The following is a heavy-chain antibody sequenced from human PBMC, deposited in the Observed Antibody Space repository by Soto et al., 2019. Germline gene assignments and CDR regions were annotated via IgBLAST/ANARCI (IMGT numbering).Heavy chain of an antibody. D-gene: IGHD3-10*01. CDR1: GFTFSSYA. V-gene: IGHV3-23*01. Sequence: GGSLRLSCAAPGFTFSSYAMSWVRQAPGKGLEWVSAISGSGGSTYYADSVKGRFTISRDNSKNTLYLQMNSLRAEDTAVYYCAKDPYYYGSGSYNWFDPWGQGTLVTVSS. J-gene: IGHJ5*02. CDR2: ISGSGGST. CDR3: AKDPYYYGSGSYNWFDP.